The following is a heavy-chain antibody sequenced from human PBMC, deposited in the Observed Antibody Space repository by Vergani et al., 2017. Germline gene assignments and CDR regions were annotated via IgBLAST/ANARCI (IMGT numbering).Heavy chain of an antibody. Sequence: QVQLVQSGAEVKKPGSSVKVSCKASGGTFSSYAISWVRQAPGQGLEWMGGIIPIFGTDNYAQKFQGRVTITADEYTSTTDMELSSLRSEYTAVYYCSRAPLRRYYDILTGYSAYYYGMYVWGQGTTVTVSS. CDR1: GGTFSSYA. J-gene: IGHJ6*02. V-gene: IGHV1-69*01. D-gene: IGHD3-9*01. CDR3: SRAPLRRYYDILTGYSAYYYGMYV. CDR2: IIPIFGTD.